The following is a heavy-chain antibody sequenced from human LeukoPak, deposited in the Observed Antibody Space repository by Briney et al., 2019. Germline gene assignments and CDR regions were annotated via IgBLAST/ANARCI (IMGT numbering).Heavy chain of an antibody. CDR2: IGTAGDT. D-gene: IGHD3-10*01. CDR3: ARDGRFGRYSYGMDV. J-gene: IGHJ6*02. Sequence: GGSLRLSCAASGFTFSIYDMHWVRQATGKGLEWGSAIGTAGDTYYPGSVKGRFTISRENAKTSLYLQMNSLRAGDTAVYYCARDGRFGRYSYGMDVWGQGTTVTVSS. V-gene: IGHV3-13*04. CDR1: GFTFSIYD.